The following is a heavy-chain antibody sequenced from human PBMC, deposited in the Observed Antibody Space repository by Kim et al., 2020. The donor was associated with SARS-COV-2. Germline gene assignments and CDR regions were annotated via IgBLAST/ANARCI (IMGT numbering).Heavy chain of an antibody. D-gene: IGHD6-6*01. V-gene: IGHV3-30*02. Sequence: VKGRFTISRDNSKNTLYLQMNSLRAEDTAVYYCAKPISSSSVYYYYYMDVWGKGTTVTVSS. CDR3: AKPISSSSVYYYYYMDV. J-gene: IGHJ6*03.